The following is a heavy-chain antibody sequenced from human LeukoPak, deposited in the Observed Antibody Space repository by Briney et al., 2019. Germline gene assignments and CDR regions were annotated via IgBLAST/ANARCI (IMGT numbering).Heavy chain of an antibody. J-gene: IGHJ4*02. CDR1: GFPFSSYG. Sequence: GGSLRLSCAASGFPFSSYGMHWVRQAPGKGLGGVAVISYDGSNKYYSDSVKGRFTISRDNSKNTLYLQMNSLRAEDTAAYYCARMPVEYYFDYWGQGTLVTVSS. D-gene: IGHD2-2*01. CDR3: ARMPVEYYFDY. V-gene: IGHV3-30*03. CDR2: ISYDGSNK.